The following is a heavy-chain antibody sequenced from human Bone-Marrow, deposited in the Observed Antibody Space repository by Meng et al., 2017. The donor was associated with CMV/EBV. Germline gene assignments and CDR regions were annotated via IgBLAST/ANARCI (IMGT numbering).Heavy chain of an antibody. V-gene: IGHV3-30-3*02. Sequence: SLKISCAASGFTFSSYAMHWVRQAPGKGLEWVAVISYDGSNKYYADSVKGRFTISRDNSKNTLYLQMNSLRAEDTAVYYCAKDNGAYSSSRYFDIYYYYYYGMDVWGQGTTVTVSS. J-gene: IGHJ6*02. CDR3: AKDNGAYSSSRYFDIYYYYYYGMDV. CDR1: GFTFSSYA. CDR2: ISYDGSNK. D-gene: IGHD6-13*01.